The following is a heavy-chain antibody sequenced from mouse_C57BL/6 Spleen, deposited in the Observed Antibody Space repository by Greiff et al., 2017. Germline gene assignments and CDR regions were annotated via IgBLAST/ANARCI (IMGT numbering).Heavy chain of an antibody. D-gene: IGHD1-1*01. J-gene: IGHJ4*01. Sequence: VQLQQPGTELVKPGASVKLSCKASGYTFTRYWMHWVKQRPGQGLEWIGNINPSNGGTNYNEKFKSKATLTVDKSSSTAYMQLSSLTSEDSAVYYCARGGYGWGYAMDYWGQGTSVTVSS. CDR1: GYTFTRYW. V-gene: IGHV1-53*01. CDR3: ARGGYGWGYAMDY. CDR2: INPSNGGT.